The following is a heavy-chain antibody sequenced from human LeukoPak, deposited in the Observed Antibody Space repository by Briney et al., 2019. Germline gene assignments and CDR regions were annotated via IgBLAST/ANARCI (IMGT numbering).Heavy chain of an antibody. CDR3: ARDHNYAFDN. CDR1: GFPFNDYS. J-gene: IGHJ4*02. CDR2: IGTSSGNT. D-gene: IGHD1-1*01. V-gene: IGHV3-48*04. Sequence: GGSLRLSCAALGFPFNDYSMNWVRQAPGKGLEWISYIGTSSGNTKYADSVKGRFTISGDNAKNSLYLQMNNLRVEDTAVYYCARDHNYAFDNWGQGTLVTVSS.